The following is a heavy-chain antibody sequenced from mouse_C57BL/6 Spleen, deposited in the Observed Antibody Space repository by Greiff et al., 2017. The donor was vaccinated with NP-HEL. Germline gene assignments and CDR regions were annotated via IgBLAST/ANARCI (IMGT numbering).Heavy chain of an antibody. CDR1: GYTFTSYW. CDR3: ARRGLRHAMDY. D-gene: IGHD2-4*01. J-gene: IGHJ4*01. CDR2: IYPGSGST. Sequence: QVQLQQPGAELVKPGASVKMSCKASGYTFTSYWITWVKQRPGQGLEWIGDIYPGSGSTNYNEKFKGKAPLTVDTSSSTAYMQISRLTSEDAADYDSARRGLRHAMDYWGKGTSVTVSS. V-gene: IGHV1-55*01.